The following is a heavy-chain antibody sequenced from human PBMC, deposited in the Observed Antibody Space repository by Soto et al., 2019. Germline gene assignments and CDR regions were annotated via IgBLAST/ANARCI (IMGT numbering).Heavy chain of an antibody. D-gene: IGHD2-15*01. V-gene: IGHV3-23*01. J-gene: IGHJ4*02. CDR1: GFTFSSHA. Sequence: EVQLLESGGDLVQPGGSLRLSCAASGFTFSSHAMSWVRQGPGKGLEWVSGISGSDGSTYYPDSVNGRFTIFRDNSKNTLYLQMNGLRGEDTAVYYCARDRLGVGVTGGFTSWGQGTLVTVSS. CDR2: ISGSDGST. CDR3: ARDRLGVGVTGGFTS.